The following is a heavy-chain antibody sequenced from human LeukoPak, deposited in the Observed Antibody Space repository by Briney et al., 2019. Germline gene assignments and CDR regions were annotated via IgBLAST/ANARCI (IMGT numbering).Heavy chain of an antibody. V-gene: IGHV4-59*01. J-gene: IGHJ5*02. CDR1: GGSISSYY. D-gene: IGHD3-9*01. Sequence: SETLSLTCTVSGGSISSYYWSWIRQPPGKGLEWIGYIYYSGSTNYNPSLKSRVTISVDTSKNQFSLKLSSVTAADTAVYYCARAQVRYFDYTLWFGPWGQGTLVTVSS. CDR2: IYYSGST. CDR3: ARAQVRYFDYTLWFGP.